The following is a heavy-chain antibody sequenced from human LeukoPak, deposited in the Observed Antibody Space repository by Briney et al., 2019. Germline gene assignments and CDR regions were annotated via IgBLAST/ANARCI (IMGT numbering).Heavy chain of an antibody. Sequence: VASVKVSCKASGGTFSSYAISWVRQAPGQGLGWMGGIIPIFGTANYAQKFQGRVTITTDESTSTAYMELSSLRSEDTAVYYCARGRQVVAATWGQGTLVTVSS. V-gene: IGHV1-69*05. CDR2: IIPIFGTA. CDR3: ARGRQVVAAT. J-gene: IGHJ5*02. CDR1: GGTFSSYA. D-gene: IGHD2-15*01.